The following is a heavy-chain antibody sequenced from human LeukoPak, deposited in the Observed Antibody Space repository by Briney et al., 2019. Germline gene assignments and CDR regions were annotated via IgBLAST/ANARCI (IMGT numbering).Heavy chain of an antibody. CDR2: IYYSGST. V-gene: IGHV4-30-4*01. CDR1: GGSISSGDYY. J-gene: IGHJ4*02. CDR3: AREGDCSSTSCPPDY. D-gene: IGHD2-2*01. Sequence: PSETLSLTCTVSGGSISSGDYYWSWIRQPPGKGLEWIGYIYYSGSTYYNPSLKSRVTISVDTSTNQFSLKLSSVTAADTAVYYCAREGDCSSTSCPPDYWGQGTLVTVSS.